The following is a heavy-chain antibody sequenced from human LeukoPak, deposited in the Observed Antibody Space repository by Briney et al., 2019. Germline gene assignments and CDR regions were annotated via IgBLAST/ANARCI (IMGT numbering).Heavy chain of an antibody. CDR1: GYXFTGYY. D-gene: IGHD1-26*01. J-gene: IGHJ4*02. CDR3: ARAYSGSYIGGY. V-gene: IGHV1-2*02. Sequence: ASVKVSCKASGYXFTGYYIHWVRQAPGQGLEWMGWINPNSGGTNYALKFQGRVTMTRDTSISTAYMELSRLRSDDTAVYYCARAYSGSYIGGYWGQGTLVTVSS. CDR2: INPNSGGT.